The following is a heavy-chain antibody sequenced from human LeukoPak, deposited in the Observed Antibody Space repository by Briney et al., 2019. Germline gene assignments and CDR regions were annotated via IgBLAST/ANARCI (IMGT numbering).Heavy chain of an antibody. D-gene: IGHD2-15*01. J-gene: IGHJ1*01. CDR2: ISGSGGST. V-gene: IGHV3-23*01. Sequence: GGSLRLSCAASGFTFSSYAMSWVRQAPGKGLEWVSAISGSGGSTYYADSVKGRFTISRDNSKNTLYLQMNSLRAEDTAVYYCAKETGDCSGGSCFLPYIIQHWGQGTLVTVSS. CDR1: GFTFSSYA. CDR3: AKETGDCSGGSCFLPYIIQH.